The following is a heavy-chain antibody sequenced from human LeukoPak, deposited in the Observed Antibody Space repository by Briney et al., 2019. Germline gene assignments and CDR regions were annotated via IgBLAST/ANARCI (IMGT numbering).Heavy chain of an antibody. V-gene: IGHV1-18*01. D-gene: IGHD3-10*01. CDR1: GYTFTSYG. CDR2: ISAYSGNT. J-gene: IGHJ4*02. CDR3: ARFDYGSGSYPFPFDY. Sequence: GASVKVSCKASGYTFTSYGISWVRQAPGQGLEWMGWISAYSGNTSYAQKFQGRVTMTTDTPTSTAYMQLRSLTSDDTAVYYCARFDYGSGSYPFPFDYWGQGTLVTVSS.